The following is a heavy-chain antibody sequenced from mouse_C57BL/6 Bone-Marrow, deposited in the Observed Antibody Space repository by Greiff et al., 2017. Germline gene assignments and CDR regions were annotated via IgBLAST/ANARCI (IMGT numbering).Heavy chain of an antibody. J-gene: IGHJ3*01. V-gene: IGHV2-9-1*01. CDR1: GFSFTSYA. D-gene: IGHD1-1*01. CDR3: AREGYYYGSDAY. Sequence: VKLMESGPGLVAPSQSLSITCTVSGFSFTSYAISWVRQPPGKGLEWLGVIWTGGGTHYTSALTSRLSISKDNSKSQVFLKRNSLQTDDTARYYCAREGYYYGSDAYWGQGTLVTVSA. CDR2: IWTGGGT.